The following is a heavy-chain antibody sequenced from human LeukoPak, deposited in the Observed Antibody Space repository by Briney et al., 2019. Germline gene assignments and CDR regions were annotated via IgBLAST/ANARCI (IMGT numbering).Heavy chain of an antibody. D-gene: IGHD3-22*01. CDR3: ASLDYYDSSGYLYY. Sequence: GGSLRLSCAASGFTVSSNYMSWVRQAPGKGLEWVSVIYSGGSTYYADSVKGRFTISRDNSKNTLYLQMNSLRAEDTAVYYCASLDYYDSSGYLYYWGQGTLVTVSS. V-gene: IGHV3-53*01. J-gene: IGHJ4*02. CDR2: IYSGGST. CDR1: GFTVSSNY.